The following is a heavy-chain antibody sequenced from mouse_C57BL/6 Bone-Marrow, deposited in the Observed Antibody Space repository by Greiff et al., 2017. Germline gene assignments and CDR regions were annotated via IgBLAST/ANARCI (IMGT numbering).Heavy chain of an antibody. CDR2: IDPADSDT. CDR1: GYTFTSYG. CDR3: ARKRDYNSSFQDSFDY. Sequence: VQLKQPGAELVMPGASVKLSCKASGYTFTSYGMHWVQQTPGQGLEWIGEIDPADSDTYYNQKFKGKSTLTVDKSSSTAYMQLSSLTSEDSAVSYCARKRDYNSSFQDSFDYWGQGTSVTVSS. V-gene: IGHV1-69*01. D-gene: IGHD1-1*01. J-gene: IGHJ4*01.